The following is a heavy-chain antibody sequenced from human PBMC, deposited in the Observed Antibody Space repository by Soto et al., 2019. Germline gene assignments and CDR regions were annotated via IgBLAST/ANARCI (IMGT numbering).Heavy chain of an antibody. D-gene: IGHD2-8*02. CDR2: MSYSGST. Sequence: SETLSLTCSVSGGSMSSYYWSWVRQPPGKGLEWIGLMSYSGSTNYNPSLKSRVTISVDTSMNQFSLNLRSVTAADTAVYYCARDFTGRNWFDTWGQGTLVTVSS. V-gene: IGHV4-59*01. CDR1: GGSMSSYY. J-gene: IGHJ5*02. CDR3: ARDFTGRNWFDT.